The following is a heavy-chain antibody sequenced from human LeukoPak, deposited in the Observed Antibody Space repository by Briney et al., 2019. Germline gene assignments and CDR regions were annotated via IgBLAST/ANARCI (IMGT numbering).Heavy chain of an antibody. J-gene: IGHJ6*02. D-gene: IGHD1-26*01. CDR2: ISFDGSNK. CDR3: ARDSGSYAVAYNNYGMDV. Sequence: GGSLRLSCAASGFTFSNYALHWVRQAPGKGLEWVAVISFDGSNKYYADSVMGRFTISRDNSKNTLYLQMNSLRAEDTAVYYCARDSGSYAVAYNNYGMDVWGQGTTVTVS. CDR1: GFTFSNYA. V-gene: IGHV3-30-3*01.